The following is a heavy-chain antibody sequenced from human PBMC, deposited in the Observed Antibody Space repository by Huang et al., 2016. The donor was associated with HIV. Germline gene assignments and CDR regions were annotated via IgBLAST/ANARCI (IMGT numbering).Heavy chain of an antibody. J-gene: IGHJ4*02. CDR1: GYPFSHDD. CDR3: ARGLGRTRRFDY. D-gene: IGHD2-2*01. CDR2: MNPNIGNT. Sequence: QVQLVQSGAEVRKPGASVKVSCKASGYPFSHDDINWVRQASGQGLEGMGWMNPNIGNTGDAQKFKGRVAMTRNTSMTTAYMELRSLRSDDTAVYFCARGLGRTRRFDYWGQGALVNVYS. V-gene: IGHV1-8*01.